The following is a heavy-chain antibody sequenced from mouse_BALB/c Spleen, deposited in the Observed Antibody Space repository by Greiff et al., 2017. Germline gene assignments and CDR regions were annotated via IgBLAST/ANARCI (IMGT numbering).Heavy chain of an antibody. CDR2: ISSGGGNT. Sequence: EVKLVESGGGLVKPGGSLKLSCAASGFTFSSYTMSWVRQTPEKRLEWVATISSGGGNTYYPDSVKGRFTISRDNAKNNLYLQMSSLRSEDTALYYCARYSITTATLSYWGQGTTLTVSS. CDR3: ARYSITTATLSY. CDR1: GFTFSSYT. J-gene: IGHJ2*01. V-gene: IGHV5-9*03. D-gene: IGHD1-2*01.